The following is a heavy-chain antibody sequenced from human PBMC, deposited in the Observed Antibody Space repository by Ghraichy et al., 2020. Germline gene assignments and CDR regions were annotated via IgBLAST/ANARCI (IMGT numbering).Heavy chain of an antibody. D-gene: IGHD3-22*01. Sequence: GGSLRLSCAASGFTFSSYAMSWVRQAPGKGLEWVSAISGSGGSTYYADSVKGRFTISRDNSKNTLYLQMNSLRAEDTAVYYCAKDYYDSSGYYYERNAFDIWGQGTMVTVSS. J-gene: IGHJ3*02. CDR2: ISGSGGST. CDR3: AKDYYDSSGYYYERNAFDI. CDR1: GFTFSSYA. V-gene: IGHV3-23*01.